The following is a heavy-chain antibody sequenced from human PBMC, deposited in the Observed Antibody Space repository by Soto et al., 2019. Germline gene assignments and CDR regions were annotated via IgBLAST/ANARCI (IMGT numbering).Heavy chain of an antibody. V-gene: IGHV5-51*01. CDR3: ASTVITIFGVDTYGMDV. Sequence: GESLKISCKGSGYSFTSYWIGWVRQMPGKGLEWMGIIYPGDSDTRYSPSFQGQVTISADKSISTAYLQWSSLKASDTAMYYCASTVITIFGVDTYGMDVWGQGITVTVSS. D-gene: IGHD3-3*01. J-gene: IGHJ6*02. CDR1: GYSFTSYW. CDR2: IYPGDSDT.